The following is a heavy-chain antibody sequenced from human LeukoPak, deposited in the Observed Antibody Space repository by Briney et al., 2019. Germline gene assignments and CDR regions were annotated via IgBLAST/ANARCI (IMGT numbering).Heavy chain of an antibody. CDR2: IYHSGST. V-gene: IGHV4-38-2*02. CDR3: VSMTTMYSWFDP. CDR1: GYFITSGYY. D-gene: IGHD5-24*01. J-gene: IGHJ5*02. Sequence: PSETLSLTCTVSGYFITSGYYWGWIRQPPGKGLEWIGSIYHSGSTYYNPSLKSRVTISVDTSKNQFALRLNSVTAADTAVYYGVSMTTMYSWFDPWGQGILVTVSS.